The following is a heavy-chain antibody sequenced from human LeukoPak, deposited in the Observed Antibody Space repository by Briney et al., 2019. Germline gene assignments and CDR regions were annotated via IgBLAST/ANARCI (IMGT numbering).Heavy chain of an antibody. V-gene: IGHV3-21*01. D-gene: IGHD3-10*01. CDR1: GFTFNSYS. Sequence: PGGSLRLSCAASGFTFNSYSMHWVRQAPGKGLEWVSSISSSSSYIYYADSVKGRFTISRDNAKNSLYLQMNSLRAEDTAVYYCARDRRYYGSGSYYPNWFDPWGQGTLVTVSS. CDR3: ARDRRYYGSGSYYPNWFDP. J-gene: IGHJ5*02. CDR2: ISSSSSYI.